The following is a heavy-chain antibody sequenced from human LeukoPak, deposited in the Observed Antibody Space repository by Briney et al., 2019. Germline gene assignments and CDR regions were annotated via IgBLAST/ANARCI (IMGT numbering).Heavy chain of an antibody. V-gene: IGHV1-46*01. CDR1: GYTFTNYY. D-gene: IGHD6-13*01. Sequence: ASVKVSCKASGYTFTNYYIHWVRQAPGQGLQWMGIINPSGGSTTYAQKFQGRVTMTRDTSTSTVYMELSSLRSEDTAVYYCARAEQQLVPVYWGQGTLVTVSS. CDR3: ARAEQQLVPVY. J-gene: IGHJ4*02. CDR2: INPSGGST.